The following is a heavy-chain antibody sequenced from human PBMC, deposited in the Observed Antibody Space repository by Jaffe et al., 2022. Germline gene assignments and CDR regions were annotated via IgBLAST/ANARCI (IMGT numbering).Heavy chain of an antibody. Sequence: QVQLVQSGAEVKKPGASVKVSCKASGYTFTSYYMHWVRQAPGQGLEWMGIINPSGGSTSYAQKFQGRVTMTRDTSTSTVYMELSSLRSEDTAVYYCASGLYGDYATYYYYYMDVWGKGTTVTVSS. J-gene: IGHJ6*03. CDR2: INPSGGST. V-gene: IGHV1-46*01. CDR3: ASGLYGDYATYYYYYMDV. CDR1: GYTFTSYY. D-gene: IGHD4-17*01.